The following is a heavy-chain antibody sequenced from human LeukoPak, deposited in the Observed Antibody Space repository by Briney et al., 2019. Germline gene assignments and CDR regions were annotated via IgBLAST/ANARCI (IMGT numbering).Heavy chain of an antibody. CDR2: IQYDGSNK. V-gene: IGHV3-30*02. CDR3: ARERSTVTTFDY. J-gene: IGHJ4*02. D-gene: IGHD4-17*01. Sequence: GGSLRLSCAASGFTFSSYGMHWVRQAPGKGLEWVTFIQYDGSNKYYADSVKGRFTISRDNSKNTLYLQMNSLRAEDTAVYFCARERSTVTTFDYWGQGTLVTVSS. CDR1: GFTFSSYG.